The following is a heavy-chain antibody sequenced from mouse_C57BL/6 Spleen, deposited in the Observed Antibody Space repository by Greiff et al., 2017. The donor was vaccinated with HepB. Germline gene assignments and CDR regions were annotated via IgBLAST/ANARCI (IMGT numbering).Heavy chain of an antibody. CDR1: GYTFTDYY. J-gene: IGHJ4*01. Sequence: VQLQQSGPELVKPGASVKISCKASGYTFTDYYMNWVKQSHGKSLEWIGDINPNNGGTSYNQKFKGKATLTVDKSSSTAYMELRSLTSEDSAVYYCARLGVVPLYAMDYWGQGTSVTVSS. CDR2: INPNNGGT. CDR3: ARLGVVPLYAMDY. V-gene: IGHV1-26*01. D-gene: IGHD1-1*01.